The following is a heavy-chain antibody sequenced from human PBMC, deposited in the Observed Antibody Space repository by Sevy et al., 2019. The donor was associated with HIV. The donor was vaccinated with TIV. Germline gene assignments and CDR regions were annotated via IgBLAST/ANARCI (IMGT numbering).Heavy chain of an antibody. V-gene: IGHV3-23*01. D-gene: IGHD2-2*01. J-gene: IGHJ6*02. Sequence: GGSLRLSCAASGFTFSSYAMSWVRQAPGKGLEWVSAISGSGGSTYDADSVKGRFTISRDNSKNTLYLQMNSLRAEDTAVYYCATDRYCSSTSCYAYYYYGMDVWGQRTTVTVSS. CDR2: ISGSGGST. CDR3: ATDRYCSSTSCYAYYYYGMDV. CDR1: GFTFSSYA.